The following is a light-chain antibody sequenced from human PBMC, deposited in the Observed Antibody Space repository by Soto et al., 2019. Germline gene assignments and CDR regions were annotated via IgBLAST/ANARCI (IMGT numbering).Light chain of an antibody. V-gene: IGKV1-5*02. J-gene: IGKJ1*01. Sequence: LPMTQSPATMSSSVLERFTIICWASQSISNWLARYLQKPCTAPKLLIYRASTLESGVPSRFSVSGSGTEFTLTISSLQPDDFATYYCQQYMSYSFGQGTKVDIK. CDR1: QSISNW. CDR3: QQYMSYS. CDR2: RAS.